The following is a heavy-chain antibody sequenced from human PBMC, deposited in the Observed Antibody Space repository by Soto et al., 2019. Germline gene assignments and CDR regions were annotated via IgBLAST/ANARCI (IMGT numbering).Heavy chain of an antibody. CDR1: GGSISSGGYY. CDR3: ARDREYGDYAPYYYYYGMDV. Sequence: QVQLQESGPGLVKPSQTLSLTCTVSGGSISSGGYYWSWIRQHPGQGLEWIGYIYYSGSTYYNPSLKSRVTISVDTSKNQLSLKLSSVTSADTAVYYGARDREYGDYAPYYYYYGMDVWGQGTTVTVSS. J-gene: IGHJ6*02. D-gene: IGHD4-17*01. CDR2: IYYSGST. V-gene: IGHV4-31*03.